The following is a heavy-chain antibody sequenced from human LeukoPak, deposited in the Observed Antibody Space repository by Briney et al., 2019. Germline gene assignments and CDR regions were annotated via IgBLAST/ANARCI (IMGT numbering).Heavy chain of an antibody. Sequence: PGGSLRLSCVVSGFTFDMSTMTWVRQAPGKGPEWVAKMKEDGTEIFYAGSVAGRFTISRDNSKNSLYLRMNSLRVEDTAVYYCATGGAPGGRLENWGQGTLVTVSS. CDR2: MKEDGTEI. CDR1: GFTFDMST. V-gene: IGHV3-7*01. CDR3: ATGGAPGGRLEN. J-gene: IGHJ4*02. D-gene: IGHD3-16*01.